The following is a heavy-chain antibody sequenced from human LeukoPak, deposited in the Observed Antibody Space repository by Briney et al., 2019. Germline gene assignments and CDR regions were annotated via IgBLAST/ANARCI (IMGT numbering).Heavy chain of an antibody. D-gene: IGHD4-17*01. J-gene: IGHJ4*02. CDR3: ARVEDGDYAAD. CDR2: IYYSGST. Sequence: SETLSLTCTVSGGSISSGDYCWSWIRQPPGKGLEWIGYIYYSGSTYYNPSLKSRVTISVDTSKNQFSLKLSSVTAADTAVYYCARVEDGDYAADWGQGTLVTVSS. V-gene: IGHV4-30-4*01. CDR1: GGSISSGDYC.